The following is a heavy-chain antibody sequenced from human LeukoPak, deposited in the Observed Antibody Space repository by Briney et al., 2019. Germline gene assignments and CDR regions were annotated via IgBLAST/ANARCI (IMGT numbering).Heavy chain of an antibody. J-gene: IGHJ4*02. V-gene: IGHV1-2*02. CDR2: INPNSGGT. Sequence: ASVKVSCKASGYTFTGYYMHWVRQAPGQGLEWMGWINPNSGGTNYAQKFQGRVTMTRDTSISTAYMELSRLRSDDTAVYYCARLGYDYVWGSYRYPDYWGQGTLVTVSS. D-gene: IGHD3-16*02. CDR3: ARLGYDYVWGSYRYPDY. CDR1: GYTFTGYY.